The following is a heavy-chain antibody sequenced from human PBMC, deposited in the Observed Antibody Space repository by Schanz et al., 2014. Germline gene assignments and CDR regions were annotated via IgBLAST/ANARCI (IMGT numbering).Heavy chain of an antibody. J-gene: IGHJ4*02. CDR1: GFSFDSYN. CDR3: VRAGYETTGYYHLESWVGDYFDS. CDR2: ISGNGANT. V-gene: IGHV3-23*04. Sequence: VQLVESGGGVVQPGGSLRLSCTASGFSFDSYNMNWVRQSPGKGLEWVSVISGNGANTYYAASVKGRFTISRDNAKNSLYLQMNSLRDEDTAVYYCVRAGYETTGYYHLESWVGDYFDSWGQGALVTVSS. D-gene: IGHD3-22*01.